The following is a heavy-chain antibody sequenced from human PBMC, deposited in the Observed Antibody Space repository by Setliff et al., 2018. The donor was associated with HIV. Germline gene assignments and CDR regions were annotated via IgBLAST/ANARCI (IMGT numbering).Heavy chain of an antibody. CDR3: ARLGRGIAVAGTRIDY. CDR1: GSSISSGYYY. J-gene: IGHJ4*02. V-gene: IGHV4-39*07. Sequence: SETMSLTCTVSGSSISSGYYYWNWNRQHPGKGLEWIGSISTSRKTYYNPSLKSRVTTSVDTPKNPFSLKLSSVTAADTAVYYCARLGRGIAVAGTRIDYWGRGTLVTVSS. D-gene: IGHD6-19*01. CDR2: ISTSRKT.